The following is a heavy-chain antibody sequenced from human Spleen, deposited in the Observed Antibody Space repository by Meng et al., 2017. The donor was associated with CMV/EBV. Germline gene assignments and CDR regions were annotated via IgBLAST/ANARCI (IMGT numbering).Heavy chain of an antibody. J-gene: IGHJ4*02. D-gene: IGHD6-19*01. V-gene: IGHV3-23*01. CDR2: ISGSNGDGST. Sequence: GESLKISCVVSGFTFSNYAMSWVRQAPGKGLEWVSGISGSNGDGSTYYADSVKGRFTISRDNARNTLYLQIKSLRAEDTAVYYCTKPGVEGKQWLDYWGQGTLVTVSS. CDR3: TKPGVEGKQWLDY. CDR1: GFTFSNYA.